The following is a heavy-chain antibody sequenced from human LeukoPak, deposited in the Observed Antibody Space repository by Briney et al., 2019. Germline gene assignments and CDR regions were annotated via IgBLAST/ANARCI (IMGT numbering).Heavy chain of an antibody. CDR3: ARAVTVVTRGGLVFDY. D-gene: IGHD2-21*02. CDR2: ISSSSNTI. Sequence: GSLRLSCAASGFTFSSYSMNWVRQAPGKGLEWVSYISSSSNTIYYSDSVKGRFTISRDNAKNSLFLQMNSLRDEDTSVYYCARAVTVVTRGGLVFDYWGQGTLVTVSS. V-gene: IGHV3-48*02. J-gene: IGHJ4*02. CDR1: GFTFSSYS.